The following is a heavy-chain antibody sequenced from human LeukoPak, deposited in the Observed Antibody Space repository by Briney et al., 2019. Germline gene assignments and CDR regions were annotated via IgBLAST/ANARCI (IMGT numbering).Heavy chain of an antibody. J-gene: IGHJ4*02. CDR2: IIPIFGTA. Sequence: SVKVSCTASGGTFSSYAISWVRQAPGQGLEWMGGIIPIFGTANYAQKFQGRVTITRDTSASTAYMELSSLRSEDTAVFYCARPRGLGSGWPIDYWGQGTLVTVSS. V-gene: IGHV1-69*05. CDR1: GGTFSSYA. CDR3: ARPRGLGSGWPIDY. D-gene: IGHD6-19*01.